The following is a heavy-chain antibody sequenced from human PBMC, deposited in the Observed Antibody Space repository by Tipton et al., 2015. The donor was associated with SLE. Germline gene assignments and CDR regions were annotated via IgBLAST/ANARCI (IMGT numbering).Heavy chain of an antibody. Sequence: TLSLTCAVYGGSFSTGYYWGWIRQPPGKGLEWIGSIYHSGSTYYNPSLKSRVTISVGTSKNQFSLKLGSVTAADTAVYYCARQSSDWLDYWGQGTLVTVSS. CDR2: IYHSGST. CDR1: GGSFSTGYY. V-gene: IGHV4-38-2*01. D-gene: IGHD6-19*01. J-gene: IGHJ4*02. CDR3: ARQSSDWLDY.